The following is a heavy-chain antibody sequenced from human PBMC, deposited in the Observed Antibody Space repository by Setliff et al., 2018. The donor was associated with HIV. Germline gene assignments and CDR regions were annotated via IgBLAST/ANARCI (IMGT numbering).Heavy chain of an antibody. J-gene: IGHJ6*03. V-gene: IGHV4-34*01. CDR1: GGSFSGYY. D-gene: IGHD2-2*02. Sequence: SETLSLTCAVYGGSFSGYYWSWIRQPPGKGLEWIGEINHSGSTNYNPSLKSRVTISVDTSKNQFSLELSSVTAADTAVYYCAREPAAIQGAYYYYYMDVWGKGTTVTVSS. CDR2: INHSGST. CDR3: AREPAAIQGAYYYYYMDV.